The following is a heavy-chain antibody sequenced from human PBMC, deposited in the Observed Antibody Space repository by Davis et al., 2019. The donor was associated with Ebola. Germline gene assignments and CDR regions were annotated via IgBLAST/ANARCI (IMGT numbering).Heavy chain of an antibody. D-gene: IGHD3-22*01. V-gene: IGHV4-34*01. CDR1: GGSFSGYY. CDR3: ARRESSGYYGGYFDY. J-gene: IGHJ4*02. CDR2: INHSGST. Sequence: PSETLSLTFTVYGGSFSGYYWSWIREPPGKGLEWIGEINHSGSTNYNPSLQSRVTISVDTSKNQFSLKLSSVTAADTAVYYCARRESSGYYGGYFDYWGQGTLVTVSS.